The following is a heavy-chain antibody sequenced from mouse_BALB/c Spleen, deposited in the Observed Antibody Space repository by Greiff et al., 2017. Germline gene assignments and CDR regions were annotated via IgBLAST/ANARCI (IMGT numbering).Heavy chain of an antibody. CDR1: GFTFSSFG. CDR3: ARRGYGSSYRNYFDY. V-gene: IGHV5-17*02. Sequence: EVQLVESGGGLVQPGGSRKLSCAASGFTFSSFGMHWVRQAPEKGLEWVAYISSGSSTIYYADTVKGRFTISRDNPKNTLFLQMTSLRSEDTAMYYCARRGYGSSYRNYFDYWGQGTTLTVSS. CDR2: ISSGSSTI. J-gene: IGHJ2*01. D-gene: IGHD1-1*01.